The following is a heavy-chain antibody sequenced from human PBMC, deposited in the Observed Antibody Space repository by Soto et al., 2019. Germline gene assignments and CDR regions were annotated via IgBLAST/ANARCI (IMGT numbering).Heavy chain of an antibody. Sequence: GESLKISCKGSGYSFTSYWIGWLRQMPVKGLEWMGMIYPGDSDTRYSPSFQGQVTISADKSISTAYLQWSSLKASDTAMYYCARLSLPRSTISITHNYYGTDVWGQGTSVTVSS. CDR3: ARLSLPRSTISITHNYYGTDV. J-gene: IGHJ6*02. V-gene: IGHV5-51*01. CDR2: IYPGDSDT. D-gene: IGHD1-20*01. CDR1: GYSFTSYW.